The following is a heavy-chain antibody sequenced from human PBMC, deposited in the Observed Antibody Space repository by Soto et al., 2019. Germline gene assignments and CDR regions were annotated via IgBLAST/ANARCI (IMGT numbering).Heavy chain of an antibody. CDR1: GGSLSDYF. J-gene: IGHJ6*03. Sequence: QVQLQQWGAGLLKPSETLSLTCVVSGGSLSDYFWSWIRQPPGMALEWIGEINHLGSINYNPSLKSRVTMSVDTSKNQFSLTLXXVTAADTATYYCARGGISHWAYFYYMDVWDRGTTVTVSS. CDR2: INHLGSI. D-gene: IGHD2-21*01. CDR3: ARGGISHWAYFYYMDV. V-gene: IGHV4-34*01.